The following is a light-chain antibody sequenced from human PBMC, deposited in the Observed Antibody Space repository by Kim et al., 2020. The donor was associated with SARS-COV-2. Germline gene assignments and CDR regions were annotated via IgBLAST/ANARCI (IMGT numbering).Light chain of an antibody. CDR2: SNN. V-gene: IGLV1-47*02. CDR3: AAWDDSLSGPV. J-gene: IGLJ2*01. CDR1: SSNLGSNY. Sequence: GRSVTISCSGSSSNLGSNYVYWYQQLPGAAPKLLIYSNNQRPSGVPDRFSGSKSGTSASLAISGLRSEDEADYYCAAWDDSLSGPVFGGGTKLTVL.